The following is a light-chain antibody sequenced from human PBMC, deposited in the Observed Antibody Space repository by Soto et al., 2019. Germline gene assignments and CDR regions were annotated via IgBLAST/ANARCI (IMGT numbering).Light chain of an antibody. V-gene: IGKV3-20*01. CDR1: QSVSSSY. Sequence: EIVLTQSPGTLPLSPGERATLSCRASQSVSSSYLAWYQQKPGQAPRLLIYGASSRATGIPDRFSGSGSGTDFTLTISRLEPEDFAVYYCQLYGTSPGTFGQGTKLEIK. CDR2: GAS. J-gene: IGKJ2*01. CDR3: QLYGTSPGT.